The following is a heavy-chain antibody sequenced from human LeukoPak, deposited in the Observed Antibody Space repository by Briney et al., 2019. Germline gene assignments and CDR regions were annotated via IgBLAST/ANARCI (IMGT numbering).Heavy chain of an antibody. V-gene: IGHV7-4-1*02. CDR3: ARVQAAAGSPLFGY. CDR1: GYTFTSYA. Sequence: GASVKVSCKASGYTFTSYAMNWVRQAPGQGLEWMGWINTNTGNPTYAQGFTGRFVFSLDTSVSTAYLQISSLKAEDTAVYYCARVQAAAGSPLFGYWGQGTLVTVSS. J-gene: IGHJ4*02. D-gene: IGHD6-13*01. CDR2: INTNTGNP.